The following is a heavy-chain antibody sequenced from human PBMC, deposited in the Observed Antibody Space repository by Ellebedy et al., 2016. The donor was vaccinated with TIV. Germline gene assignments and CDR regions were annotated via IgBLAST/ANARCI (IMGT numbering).Heavy chain of an antibody. J-gene: IGHJ6*02. CDR2: INAGNGNT. CDR3: ARDGQWLHYYYGMDV. V-gene: IGHV1-3*01. CDR1: GYTFTSYA. Sequence: ASVKVSCKASGYTFTSYAMHWVRQAPGQRLEWMGWINAGNGNTKYSQKFQGRVTMTRDTSASTAYMELSSLRSEDTAVYYCARDGQWLHYYYGMDVWGQGTTVTVSS. D-gene: IGHD6-19*01.